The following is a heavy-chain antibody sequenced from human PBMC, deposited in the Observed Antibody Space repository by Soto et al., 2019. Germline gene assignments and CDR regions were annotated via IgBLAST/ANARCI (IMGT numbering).Heavy chain of an antibody. CDR1: GGTFSDSG. J-gene: IGHJ6*02. V-gene: IGHV1-69*06. CDR3: ARVTELGTVYAMDV. CDR2: ILPKFGKT. Sequence: QVRLAQSGTEVKKPGSSVKVSCKASGGTFSDSGVTWVRQAPRQGLEWVGAILPKFGKTNYAQKFQGRVAIIADKSPDIVFLEVSRLKSDDTAVYFCARVTELGTVYAMDVWGQGTTVIVSS. D-gene: IGHD4-17*01.